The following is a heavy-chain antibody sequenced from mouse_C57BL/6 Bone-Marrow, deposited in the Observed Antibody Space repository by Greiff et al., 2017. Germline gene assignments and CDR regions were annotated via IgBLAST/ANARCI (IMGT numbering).Heavy chain of an antibody. V-gene: IGHV1-82*01. D-gene: IGHD1-1*01. Sequence: QVQLQQSGPELVKPGTSVKISCKASGYAFSSSWMNWVKQRPGKGLEWIGRIYPGDGDTNYNGKFKGKATLTADKSSSTAYMQLSSLTSEDSAVYFCARRDDGSFYDFDYWGQGTTLTVSS. J-gene: IGHJ2*01. CDR3: ARRDDGSFYDFDY. CDR1: GYAFSSSW. CDR2: IYPGDGDT.